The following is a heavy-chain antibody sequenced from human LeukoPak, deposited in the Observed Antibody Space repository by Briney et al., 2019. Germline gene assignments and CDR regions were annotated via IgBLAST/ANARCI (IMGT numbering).Heavy chain of an antibody. Sequence: SETLSLTCAVSGGSISTSTYYWGWIRQPPGKGLEWTASIYYSGSTYYNPSLKSRVTISVDTSKNQFSLKLSSVTAADTAVYYCARDLVYSGKFDYWGQGTLVTVSS. CDR1: GGSISTSTYY. J-gene: IGHJ4*02. CDR2: IYYSGST. CDR3: ARDLVYSGKFDY. D-gene: IGHD1-26*01. V-gene: IGHV4-39*07.